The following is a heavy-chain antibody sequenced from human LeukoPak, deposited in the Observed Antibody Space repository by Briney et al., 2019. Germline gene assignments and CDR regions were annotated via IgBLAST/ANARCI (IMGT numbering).Heavy chain of an antibody. J-gene: IGHJ4*02. CDR3: ARDREGDSLYFDY. Sequence: AALVKVSCKASGGTFSSYAISWVRQAPGQGLEWMGGIIPIFGTANYAQKFQGRVTITADESTSTAYMELSSLRSEDTAVYYCARDREGDSLYFDYWGQGTLVTVSS. D-gene: IGHD2-21*02. V-gene: IGHV1-69*13. CDR1: GGTFSSYA. CDR2: IIPIFGTA.